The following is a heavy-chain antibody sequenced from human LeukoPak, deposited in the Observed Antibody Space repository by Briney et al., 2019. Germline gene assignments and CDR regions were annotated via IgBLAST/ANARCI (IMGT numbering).Heavy chain of an antibody. Sequence: GGSLRLSCAVSVFTFSNYAMHWVRQAPGKGLEWVAFISYDGSNKYYAHSVKGRFNISRDSSKNTLHLQMNSLGAEDTAVYSCAKDSTASGSYYGMDVWGQGTTVTVSS. CDR2: ISYDGSNK. J-gene: IGHJ6*02. D-gene: IGHD3-3*01. V-gene: IGHV3-30-3*01. CDR1: VFTFSNYA. CDR3: AKDSTASGSYYGMDV.